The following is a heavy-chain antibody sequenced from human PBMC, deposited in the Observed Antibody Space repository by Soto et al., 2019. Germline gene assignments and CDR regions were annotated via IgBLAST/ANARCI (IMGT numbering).Heavy chain of an antibody. CDR2: IDWDDDK. CDR1: GFSLSTSGMC. Sequence: ESGPTLVNPTQTLTLTCTFSGFSLSTSGMCVSWIRQPPGKALEWLALIDWDDDKYYSTSLKTRLTISKDTSKNQVVLTMTNMEPVDTATYYCARVPMTTVNYGMDVWGQGTTVTVSS. CDR3: ARVPMTTVNYGMDV. J-gene: IGHJ6*02. V-gene: IGHV2-70*01. D-gene: IGHD4-4*01.